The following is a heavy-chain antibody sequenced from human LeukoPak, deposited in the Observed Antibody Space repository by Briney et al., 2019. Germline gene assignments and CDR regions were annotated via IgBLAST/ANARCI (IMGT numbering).Heavy chain of an antibody. Sequence: GGSLRLSCAASGFTFSSYSMNWVRQAPGKGLEWVSSISSSSSYIYYADSVKGRFTISRDNAKNSLYLQMNSLRAEGTAVYYCARDPRHCSSTSCYPDWGQGTLVTVSS. CDR2: ISSSSSYI. CDR3: ARDPRHCSSTSCYPD. CDR1: GFTFSSYS. J-gene: IGHJ4*02. V-gene: IGHV3-21*01. D-gene: IGHD2-2*01.